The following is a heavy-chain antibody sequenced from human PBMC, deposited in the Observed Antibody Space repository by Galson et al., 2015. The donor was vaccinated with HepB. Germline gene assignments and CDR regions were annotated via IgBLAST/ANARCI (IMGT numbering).Heavy chain of an antibody. CDR1: GYTFTSYY. D-gene: IGHD5-12*01. Sequence: SVKVSCKASGYTFTSYYMHWVRQAPGQGLEWMGIINPSGGSTSYAQKFQGRVTMTRDTSTSTVYMELSSPRSEDTAVYYCARDGLRYNIGGVDWFDPWGQGTLVTVSS. CDR3: ARDGLRYNIGGVDWFDP. V-gene: IGHV1-46*01. J-gene: IGHJ5*02. CDR2: INPSGGST.